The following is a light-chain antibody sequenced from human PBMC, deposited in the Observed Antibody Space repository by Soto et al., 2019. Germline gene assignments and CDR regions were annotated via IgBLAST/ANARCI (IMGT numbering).Light chain of an antibody. J-gene: IGKJ4*01. Sequence: EVVLTQSPGTLSLSPGERATLSCRASQSVTNSDYLAWYQQKPGQAPRLLIYGASSMAIDITDRFSGSGSVTDFTLTISSLEPEDSAVYYCQNYGSSHLSFGGGTKVEIK. CDR1: QSVTNSDY. CDR2: GAS. CDR3: QNYGSSHLS. V-gene: IGKV3-20*01.